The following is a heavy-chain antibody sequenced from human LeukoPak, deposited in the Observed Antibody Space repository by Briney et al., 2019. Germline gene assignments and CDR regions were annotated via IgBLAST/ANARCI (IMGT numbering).Heavy chain of an antibody. D-gene: IGHD1-26*01. V-gene: IGHV3-74*01. CDR2: INSDGSST. J-gene: IGHJ4*02. CDR3: ARDSWESGLDYFDY. CDR1: GFTFSSYW. Sequence: GGSLRLSCAASGFTFSSYWMHWVRQAPGKGLIWVSRINSDGSSTSYADSVKGRFTISRDNAKNTLYLQMNSLRAEDTAVYYCARDSWESGLDYFDYWGQGTLSPSPQ.